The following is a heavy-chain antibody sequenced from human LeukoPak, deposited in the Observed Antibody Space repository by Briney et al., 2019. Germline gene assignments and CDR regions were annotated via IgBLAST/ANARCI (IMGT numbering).Heavy chain of an antibody. D-gene: IGHD1-7*01. Sequence: TFDDYAMHWIRQPPGKGLEWIGYIYYSGSTYYNPSLKSRVTISVDTSKNQFSLKLSSVTAADTAVYYCARDRYNWNYSWFDPWGQGTLVTVSS. J-gene: IGHJ5*02. V-gene: IGHV4-30-4*08. CDR2: IYYSGST. CDR3: ARDRYNWNYSWFDP. CDR1: TFDDYA.